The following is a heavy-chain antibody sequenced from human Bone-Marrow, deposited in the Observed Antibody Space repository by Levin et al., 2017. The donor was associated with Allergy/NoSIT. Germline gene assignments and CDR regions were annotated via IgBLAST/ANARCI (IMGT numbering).Heavy chain of an antibody. CDR1: GFTFSSYS. V-gene: IGHV3-21*01. D-gene: IGHD3-10*01. CDR2: ISSTGTST. J-gene: IGHJ4*02. Sequence: GESLKISCAASGFTFSSYSMNWVRQAPGKGLEWVSAISSTGTSTYYADSVKGRFTISRDNAKNSLYLQINSLRVEDTAVYYCARDLVVDLTRSYYGYYFDYWGQGTLVTVSS. CDR3: ARDLVVDLTRSYYGYYFDY.